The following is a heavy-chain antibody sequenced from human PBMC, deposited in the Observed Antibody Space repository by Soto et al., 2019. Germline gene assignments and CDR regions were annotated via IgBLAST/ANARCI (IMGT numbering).Heavy chain of an antibody. CDR1: GGSISTYY. Sequence: SETLSLTCTVSGGSISTYYCNWIRQPAGKGLEWIGYIYYSGSTNYNPSLKSRVTISVDTSKNQFSLKLSSVTAADTAVYYCARSPAATPTDWGQGTLVTLSS. CDR3: ARSPAATPTD. D-gene: IGHD6-25*01. J-gene: IGHJ4*02. V-gene: IGHV4-59*01. CDR2: IYYSGST.